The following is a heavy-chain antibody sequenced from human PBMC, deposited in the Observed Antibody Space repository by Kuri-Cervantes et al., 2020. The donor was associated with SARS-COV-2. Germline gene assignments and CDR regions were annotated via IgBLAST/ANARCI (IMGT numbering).Heavy chain of an antibody. CDR2: ISSSRNYI. CDR3: ARVPRSSSQTY. D-gene: IGHD6-6*01. V-gene: IGHV3-21*01. CDR1: GFTFSSYN. J-gene: IGHJ4*02. Sequence: GESLKISCAASGFTFSSYNMNWVRQAPGKGLEWVSSISSSRNYIYYADSVRGRFTISRDNAKNSLYLQMNSLRAEDTAVYYCARVPRSSSQTYWGQGTLVTVSS.